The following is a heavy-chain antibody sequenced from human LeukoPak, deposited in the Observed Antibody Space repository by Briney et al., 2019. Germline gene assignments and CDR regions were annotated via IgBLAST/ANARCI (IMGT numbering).Heavy chain of an antibody. CDR3: AKGALRYSSCYDY. CDR1: GFTFSSYW. CDR2: IASDGSST. D-gene: IGHD6-25*01. V-gene: IGHV3-74*01. Sequence: GGSLRLSCAASGFTFSSYWMNWVRQAPGKGLVWVSRIASDGSSTTYADSVKGRFSISRDNAKNSLYLQMNSLRAEDTAMYYCAKGALRYSSCYDYWGQGTPVTVSS. J-gene: IGHJ4*02.